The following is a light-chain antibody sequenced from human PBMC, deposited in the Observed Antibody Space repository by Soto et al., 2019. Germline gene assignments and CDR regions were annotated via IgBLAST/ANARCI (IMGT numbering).Light chain of an antibody. CDR1: QSVSSDY. Sequence: EIVLTQSPGTLPLSPGERATLSCRASQSVSSDYLAWYQQKPGQAPRLLIYGASSRATDIPDRFSGRGSGRHFTLTVTSLEPEDFAVYYCQQYGSSPQTFGQGTTVEIQ. CDR2: GAS. CDR3: QQYGSSPQT. V-gene: IGKV3-20*01. J-gene: IGKJ1*01.